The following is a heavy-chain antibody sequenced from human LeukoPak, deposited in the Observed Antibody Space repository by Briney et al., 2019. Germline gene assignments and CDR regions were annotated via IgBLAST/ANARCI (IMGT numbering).Heavy chain of an antibody. V-gene: IGHV4-39*07. CDR1: GGSISSSSYY. D-gene: IGHD3-3*01. CDR2: IFYSGRT. CDR3: ARDGGIFGAFSGAFDI. Sequence: SETLSLTCTVSGGSISSSSYYWGWIRQPPGKGLEWFGGIFYSGRTYYNPSLKSRVTISVDTSKNQFSLSLSSVPDADTAVYYCARDGGIFGAFSGAFDIWGQGTMVTVSS. J-gene: IGHJ3*02.